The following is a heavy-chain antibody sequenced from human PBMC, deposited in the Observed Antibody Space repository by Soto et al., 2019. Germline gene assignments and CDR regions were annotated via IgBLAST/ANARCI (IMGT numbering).Heavy chain of an antibody. CDR2: ISGSGGST. Sequence: GGSLRLSCAASGFTFSSYAMSWVRQAPGKGLEWVSAISGSGGSTYYADSVKGRFTISRDNSKNTLYLQMNSLRAEDTAVYYCAKDSGSGGFGAPYYYYYYMDVWGKGTTVTVSS. CDR1: GFTFSSYA. J-gene: IGHJ6*03. D-gene: IGHD3-10*01. V-gene: IGHV3-23*01. CDR3: AKDSGSGGFGAPYYYYYYMDV.